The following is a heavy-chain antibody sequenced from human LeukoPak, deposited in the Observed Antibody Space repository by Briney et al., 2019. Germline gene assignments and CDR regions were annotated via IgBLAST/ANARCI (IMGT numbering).Heavy chain of an antibody. Sequence: KPSETLSLTCAVYGESFSGYYWSWIRRPPGKGLEWIGDINHSGSTNYNPSLKSRVTISVDTSKNQFSLNLNSVTAADTAVYYCARGGGRDFDYWGQGTLVTVSS. D-gene: IGHD2-15*01. V-gene: IGHV4-34*01. CDR2: INHSGST. J-gene: IGHJ4*02. CDR3: ARGGGRDFDY. CDR1: GESFSGYY.